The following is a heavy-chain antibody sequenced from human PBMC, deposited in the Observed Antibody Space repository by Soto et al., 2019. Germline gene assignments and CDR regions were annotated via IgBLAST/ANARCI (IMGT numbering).Heavy chain of an antibody. J-gene: IGHJ5*02. Sequence: QVQLVESGGGVVQPGRSLRLSCAASGFTFSSYGMHWVRQAPGKGLEWVAVISYDGSNKYYADSVKGRFTISRDNSKNTLYLQMNSLRAEDTAVYYCAKDPSRIGVVVAATGPGTINWFDPWGQGTLVTVSS. V-gene: IGHV3-30*18. CDR2: ISYDGSNK. CDR3: AKDPSRIGVVVAATGPGTINWFDP. CDR1: GFTFSSYG. D-gene: IGHD2-15*01.